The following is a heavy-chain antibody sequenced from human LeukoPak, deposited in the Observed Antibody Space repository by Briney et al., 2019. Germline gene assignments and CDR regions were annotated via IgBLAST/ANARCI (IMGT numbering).Heavy chain of an antibody. V-gene: IGHV3-7*03. Sequence: GGSLRLSCGVSGFTFGTSWMNWVRQAPGKGLEWVASMDGDGGHIYHAGSVKGRFTISRDNSKNTLYLQMNSLRAKDTAVYYCAAKGSGTPPYWGQGTLVTVSS. D-gene: IGHD1-7*01. CDR2: MDGDGGHI. CDR3: AAKGSGTPPY. CDR1: GFTFGTSW. J-gene: IGHJ4*02.